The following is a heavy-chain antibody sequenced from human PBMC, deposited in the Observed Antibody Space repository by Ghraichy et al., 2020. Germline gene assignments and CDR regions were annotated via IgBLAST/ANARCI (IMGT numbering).Heavy chain of an antibody. D-gene: IGHD4-17*01. J-gene: IGHJ4*02. CDR3: ARVEGGYGDYFIDY. CDR2: IYTSGST. V-gene: IGHV4-4*07. Sequence: SQTLSLTCTVSGGSISSYYWSWIRQPAGKGLEWIGRIYTSGSTNYNPSLKSRVTMSVDTSKNQFSLKLSSVTAADTAVYYCARVEGGYGDYFIDYWGQGTLVTVSS. CDR1: GGSISSYY.